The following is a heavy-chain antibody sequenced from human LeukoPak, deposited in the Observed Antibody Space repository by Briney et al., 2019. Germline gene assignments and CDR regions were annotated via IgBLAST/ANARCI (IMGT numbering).Heavy chain of an antibody. CDR1: GFTFSSYA. CDR2: ISYDGSKK. J-gene: IGHJ4*02. V-gene: IGHV3-30*04. D-gene: IGHD4-17*01. CDR3: ARASSGYYLFDY. Sequence: PGGSLRLSCAASGFTFSSYAMHWVRQAPGKGLEWVAVISYDGSKKYYADSVKGRFTISRDNSKNTLYLQMNSLRAEDTAVYYCARASSGYYLFDYWGQGTLVTVSS.